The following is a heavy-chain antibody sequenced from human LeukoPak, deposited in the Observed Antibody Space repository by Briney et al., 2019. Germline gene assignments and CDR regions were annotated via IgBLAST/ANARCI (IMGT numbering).Heavy chain of an antibody. CDR1: GGTFSSYA. V-gene: IGHV1-69*13. CDR2: IIPIFGTA. J-gene: IGHJ6*02. Sequence: SVKVSCKASGGTFSSYAISWVRQAPGQGLEWMGGIIPIFGTANYAQKFQGRVTITADESTSTAYMELSSLRSEDTAVYYCARATFMDPPSSNGWSYYYYYGMDVWGQGTTVTVSS. D-gene: IGHD6-19*01. CDR3: ARATFMDPPSSNGWSYYYYYGMDV.